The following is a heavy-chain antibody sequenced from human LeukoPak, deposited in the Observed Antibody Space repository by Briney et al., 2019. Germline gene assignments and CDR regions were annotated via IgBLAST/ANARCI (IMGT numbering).Heavy chain of an antibody. CDR2: ISGPAGSW. CDR1: GFTFSSYA. CDR3: AKKVGLVSAPLYYFDV. D-gene: IGHD5/OR15-5a*01. V-gene: IGHV3-23*01. Sequence: PGGSLRLSCAASGFTFSSYAMSGVRQAPGKGLEWVSAISGPAGSWDYADSVKGRFTISRDNSKNTLFLQMNSLRAEDTAIYYCAKKVGLVSAPLYYFDVWGQGTLVTVSS. J-gene: IGHJ4*02.